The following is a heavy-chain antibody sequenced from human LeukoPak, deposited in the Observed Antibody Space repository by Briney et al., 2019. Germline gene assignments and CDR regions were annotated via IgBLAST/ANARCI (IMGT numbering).Heavy chain of an antibody. D-gene: IGHD2-21*01. J-gene: IGHJ4*02. V-gene: IGHV4-39*01. CDR2: ISYSGNT. CDR3: ARRSPLVAVITLHYYDY. CDR1: GDSISSSNYF. Sequence: SETLSLTCIVSGDSISSSNYFWGWIRQPPGKGLEWIGEISYSGNTYYNPSLKSRVTISKDTSKNQFSLRLNFVTASDTAVYYCARRSPLVAVITLHYYDYWGPGTLVTVSS.